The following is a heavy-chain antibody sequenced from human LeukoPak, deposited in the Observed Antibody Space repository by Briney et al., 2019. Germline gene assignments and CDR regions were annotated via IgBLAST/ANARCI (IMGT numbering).Heavy chain of an antibody. CDR1: GGSFSGYY. V-gene: IGHV4-34*01. Sequence: PSETLSLTCAVYGGSFSGYYWSWIRQPPGKGLEWIGEINHSGSTNYNPSLKSRVNISVDTSKNQFSLNMSSVTAADTAVYYCARVRFLEWLLPDYYFDYWGQGTLVTVSS. CDR2: INHSGST. CDR3: ARVRFLEWLLPDYYFDY. D-gene: IGHD3-3*01. J-gene: IGHJ4*02.